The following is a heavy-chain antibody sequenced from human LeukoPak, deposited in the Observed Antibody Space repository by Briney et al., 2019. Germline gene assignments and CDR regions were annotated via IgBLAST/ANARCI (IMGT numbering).Heavy chain of an antibody. V-gene: IGHV1-8*01. J-gene: IGHJ6*03. Sequence: GASVKVSCKASGYTFTSYDINWVRQASGQGLEWMGWMNPNSGNTGYAQKFQGRVTMTRNTSISTAYTELSSLRSEDTAVYYCARGLWSSRVVPLRCYYMDVWGKGTTITVSS. D-gene: IGHD2-2*01. CDR3: ARGLWSSRVVPLRCYYMDV. CDR1: GYTFTSYD. CDR2: MNPNSGNT.